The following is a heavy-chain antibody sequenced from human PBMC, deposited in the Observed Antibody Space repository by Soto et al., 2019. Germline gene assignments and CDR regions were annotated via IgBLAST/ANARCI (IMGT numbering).Heavy chain of an antibody. CDR1: GFTFSSYG. CDR3: AQSRIAAAAHYYMDV. D-gene: IGHD6-13*01. J-gene: IGHJ6*03. CDR2: ISYDGSNK. Sequence: QVQLVESGGGVVQPGRSLRLSCAASGFTFSSYGMHWVRQAPGKGLEWVAVISYDGSNKYYADSVKGRFTISSDNSKNALYRQTNSLTAEDTAVYYCAQSRIAAAAHYYMDVWGKGTTVTVSS. V-gene: IGHV3-30*18.